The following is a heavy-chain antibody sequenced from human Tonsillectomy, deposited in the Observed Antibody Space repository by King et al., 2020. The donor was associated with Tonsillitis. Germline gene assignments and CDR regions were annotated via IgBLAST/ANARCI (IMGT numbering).Heavy chain of an antibody. J-gene: IGHJ4*02. V-gene: IGHV3-30-3*01. D-gene: IGHD6-13*01. CDR2: ISYDGSNK. CDR1: GFTFSSYA. CDR3: ARSGQQLVLRFDY. Sequence: QLVQSGGGVVQPGRSLRLSCAASGFTFSSYAMHWVRQAPGKGLEWVAVISYDGSNKYYADSGKGRFTISRDNSKNTLYLQMNSLRAEDTAVYYWARSGQQLVLRFDYWGQGTLVTVSS.